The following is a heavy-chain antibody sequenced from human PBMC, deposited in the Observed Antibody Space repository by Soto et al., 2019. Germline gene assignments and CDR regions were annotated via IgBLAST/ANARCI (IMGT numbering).Heavy chain of an antibody. CDR1: GFTFSSYG. J-gene: IGHJ6*01. D-gene: IGHD3-3*01. CDR2: ISYDGSNK. V-gene: IGHV3-30*18. CDR3: AKDLPDRIFYYYGMDV. Sequence: QVQLVESGGGVVQPGRSLRLSCAASGFTFSSYGMHWVRQAPGKGLEWVAVISYDGSNKYYADSVKGRFTISRDNSKNTLYLQMNSLRAEDTAVYYCAKDLPDRIFYYYGMDVW.